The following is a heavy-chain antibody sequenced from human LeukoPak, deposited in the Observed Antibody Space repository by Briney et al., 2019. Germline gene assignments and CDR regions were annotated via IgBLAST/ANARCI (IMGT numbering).Heavy chain of an antibody. CDR3: ARHSSGYNGTDY. V-gene: IGHV4-30-4*08. J-gene: IGHJ4*02. CDR2: IYYSGST. Sequence: SETLSLTCTVSGGSISSGDYYWSWIRQPTGKGLEWIGYIYYSGSTYYNPSLKSRGTISVDPSKTQFSRKLSSVTAADTAVYYCARHSSGYNGTDYWGQGTLVTVSS. CDR1: GGSISSGDYY. D-gene: IGHD3-22*01.